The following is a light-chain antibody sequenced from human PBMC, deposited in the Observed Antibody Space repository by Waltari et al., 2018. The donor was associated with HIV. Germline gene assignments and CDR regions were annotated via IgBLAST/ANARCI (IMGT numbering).Light chain of an antibody. CDR3: QSSDTTASHEL. CDR2: KDT. Sequence: SRDLTQPPSVSVSPGQTARITYSGDALYKQYSYWYQQKAGQAPVLVMFKDTERPSGIPERFSASSSGTTVTLTITSVEAEDEAEYFCQSSDTTASHELFGGGTKLTVL. CDR1: ALYKQY. J-gene: IGLJ2*01. V-gene: IGLV3-25*03.